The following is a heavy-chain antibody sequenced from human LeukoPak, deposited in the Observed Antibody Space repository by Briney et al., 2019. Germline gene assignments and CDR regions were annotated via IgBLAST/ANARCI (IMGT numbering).Heavy chain of an antibody. V-gene: IGHV1-8*01. D-gene: IGHD2-2*01. CDR1: GYTFTSYD. CDR2: MNPNSGNT. Sequence: ASVKVSCKASGYTFTSYDINWVRQATGQGLEWMGWMNPNSGNTCYAQKFQGRVTLTRNTSISTAYLELSSLRSEDTAVYYCARYCSSTSCYDAFDYWGEGTLVTVSS. CDR3: ARYCSSTSCYDAFDY. J-gene: IGHJ4*02.